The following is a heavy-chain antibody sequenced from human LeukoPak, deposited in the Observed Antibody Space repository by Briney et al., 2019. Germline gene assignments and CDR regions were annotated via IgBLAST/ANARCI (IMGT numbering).Heavy chain of an antibody. CDR1: GGSISNYF. Sequence: SETLSLTCTISGGSISNYFWSWIRQPPGKGLEWIGYINYSGNTNYNPSLKSRVTISVGTSKHQFSLKLRSVTAADTAVYYCARAGAYYDSSGYSPFDYWGQGTLVTVSS. CDR2: INYSGNT. CDR3: ARAGAYYDSSGYSPFDY. V-gene: IGHV4-59*01. D-gene: IGHD3-22*01. J-gene: IGHJ4*02.